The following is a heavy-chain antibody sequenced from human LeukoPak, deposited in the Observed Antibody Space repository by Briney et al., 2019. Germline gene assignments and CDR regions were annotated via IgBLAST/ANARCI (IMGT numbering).Heavy chain of an antibody. CDR3: ARGGDFWSGYSRGYYMDV. V-gene: IGHV3-23*01. CDR1: GFTFRSYA. J-gene: IGHJ6*03. Sequence: PGGSLRLSCAASGFTFRSYAMSWVRPAPGKGLEWVSVISGSGDSTYYADSVKGRFTISRDNSKNTLYLQMNSLRAEDTAVYYCARGGDFWSGYSRGYYMDVWGKGTTVTVSS. CDR2: ISGSGDST. D-gene: IGHD3-3*01.